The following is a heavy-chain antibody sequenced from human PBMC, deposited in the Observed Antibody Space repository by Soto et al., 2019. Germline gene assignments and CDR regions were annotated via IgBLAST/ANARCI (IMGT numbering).Heavy chain of an antibody. Sequence: QVQLQESGPGLVKPSGTLSLTCAVSGGSISSSNWWSWVRQPPGKGLEWIGEIYHSGSTNYNPSLKSRVTISVDKSKNQFSLKLSSVTAADTAVYYCARSGFRYYDSSGYPYYFDYWGQGTLVTVSS. V-gene: IGHV4-4*02. D-gene: IGHD3-22*01. CDR2: IYHSGST. J-gene: IGHJ4*02. CDR1: GGSISSSNW. CDR3: ARSGFRYYDSSGYPYYFDY.